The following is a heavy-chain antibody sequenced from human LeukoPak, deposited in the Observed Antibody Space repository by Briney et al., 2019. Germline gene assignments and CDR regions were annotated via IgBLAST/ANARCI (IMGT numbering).Heavy chain of an antibody. CDR1: GGFISSSDDY. J-gene: IGHJ5*02. CDR3: ARVVVVPAAIHWFDP. D-gene: IGHD2-2*01. Sequence: SETLSLTCTVSGGFISSSDDYWGWIRQPPGKGLEWIGSIYHSGSTFYNPSLESRVTISVDTSKNQFFLKLSSVTAADTAVYYCARVVVVPAAIHWFDPWGQGTLVTVSS. V-gene: IGHV4-39*07. CDR2: IYHSGST.